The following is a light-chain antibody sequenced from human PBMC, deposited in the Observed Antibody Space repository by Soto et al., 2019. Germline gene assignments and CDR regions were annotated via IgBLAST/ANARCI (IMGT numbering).Light chain of an antibody. V-gene: IGLV2-14*01. CDR3: SSYTSTNTPYV. CDR1: SSDVGAYYF. Sequence: QSVLTQPVSVSGSPGQSITISCTGSSSDVGAYYFVSWYQRRPGKAPKLILYEVTTRPSGISSRFSGSKSGNTASLTISGLQADDEAYYYCSSYTSTNTPYVFGTGTKVTVL. J-gene: IGLJ1*01. CDR2: EVT.